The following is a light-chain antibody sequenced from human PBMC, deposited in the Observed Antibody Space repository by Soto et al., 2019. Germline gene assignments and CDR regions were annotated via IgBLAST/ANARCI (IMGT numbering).Light chain of an antibody. Sequence: QSALTQPASVSGSPGRSITVSCTGTSSDVGGYNYVSWYQQHPGKATKLMIYDVSNRPSGVSNRFSGSKSGNTASLTISGLQAEDEADYYCSSYTSSSTLYVFGTGTKVTVL. CDR2: DVS. CDR1: SSDVGGYNY. V-gene: IGLV2-14*01. CDR3: SSYTSSSTLYV. J-gene: IGLJ1*01.